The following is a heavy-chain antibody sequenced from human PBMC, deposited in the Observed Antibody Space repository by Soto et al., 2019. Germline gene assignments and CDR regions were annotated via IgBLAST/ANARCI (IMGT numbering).Heavy chain of an antibody. CDR2: IYHSGST. Sequence: SETLSLTCAVSGGSISSSNWWSWVRQPPGKGLEWIGEIYHSGSTNYNPSLKSRVTISVDKSKNQFSLKLSSVTAADTAVYYCARGPYYDSSGYPIDYWGQGTLVTVSS. D-gene: IGHD3-22*01. CDR3: ARGPYYDSSGYPIDY. J-gene: IGHJ4*02. V-gene: IGHV4-4*02. CDR1: GGSISSSNW.